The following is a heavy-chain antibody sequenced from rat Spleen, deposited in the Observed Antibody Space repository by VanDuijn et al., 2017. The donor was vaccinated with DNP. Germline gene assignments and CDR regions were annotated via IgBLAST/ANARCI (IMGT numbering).Heavy chain of an antibody. CDR2: IGSPAYAP. Sequence: EVQLVDSGGDLVQPGRSLRLSCAASGFTFSAYYMAWVRQAPAKGLEWVAYIGSPAYAPYHGDSVKGRFTISRDNAKSTLYLQMNSLRSEDMATYYCVRWSSGHFDYWGQGVMVTVSS. D-gene: IGHD4-3*01. J-gene: IGHJ2*01. V-gene: IGHV5-22*01. CDR3: VRWSSGHFDY. CDR1: GFTFSAYY.